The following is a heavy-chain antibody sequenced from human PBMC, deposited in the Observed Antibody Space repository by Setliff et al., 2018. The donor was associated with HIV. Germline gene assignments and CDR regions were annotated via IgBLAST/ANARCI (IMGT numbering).Heavy chain of an antibody. D-gene: IGHD3-10*01. J-gene: IGHJ3*02. CDR1: GGSISSSSYY. CDR3: ARAIRLLSRGSGSHHAFDI. Sequence: SETLSLTCTVSGGSISSSSYYWGWIRQPPGKGLEWIGSIYYSGSTYYNPSLKSRVTISVDTSKNQFSLKLSSVTAADTAMYYCARAIRLLSRGSGSHHAFDIWGQGTMVTVSS. CDR2: IYYSGST. V-gene: IGHV4-39*07.